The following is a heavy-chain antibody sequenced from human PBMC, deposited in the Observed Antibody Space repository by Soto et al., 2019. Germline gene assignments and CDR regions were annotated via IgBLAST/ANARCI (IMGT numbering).Heavy chain of an antibody. V-gene: IGHV3-23*01. J-gene: IGHJ4*02. CDR1: GFTFSSYA. Sequence: GGSLRLSCAASGFTFSSYAMSWVRQAPGKGLEWVSAISSSGGSTYYADSVKGRFTISRDNSKNTLYLQMNSLRAEDTAVYYSAKDMLLGQWLVRHNHYFDYWGQGTLVTVSS. D-gene: IGHD6-19*01. CDR2: ISSSGGST. CDR3: AKDMLLGQWLVRHNHYFDY.